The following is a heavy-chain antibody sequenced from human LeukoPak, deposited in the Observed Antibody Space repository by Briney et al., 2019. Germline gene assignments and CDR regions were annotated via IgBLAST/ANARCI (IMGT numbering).Heavy chain of an antibody. Sequence: GGSLRLSCAASGFTVSSNYMSWVRQAPGKWLEWVSVIYSGGSTYYADSVKGRFTISRDNSKNTLYLQMNSLRAEDTAVYYCARKRRDGYYFDYWGQGTLVTVSS. CDR2: IYSGGST. V-gene: IGHV3-53*01. D-gene: IGHD5-24*01. J-gene: IGHJ4*02. CDR3: ARKRRDGYYFDY. CDR1: GFTVSSNY.